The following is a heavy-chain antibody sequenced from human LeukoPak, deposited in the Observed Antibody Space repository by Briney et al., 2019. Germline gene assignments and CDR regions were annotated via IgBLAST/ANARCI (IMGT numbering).Heavy chain of an antibody. D-gene: IGHD2-15*01. J-gene: IGHJ3*02. CDR3: ARHRSGGSQDDAFDI. V-gene: IGHV3-7*01. Sequence: GGSLRLSCAASGFTFSSYWMTWVRQAPGKGLEWVADIKQDGSEKYYVDSVKGRFTISRQNAKKSLFLQMNSLRAEDTAVYYCARHRSGGSQDDAFDIWGQGTLVTVSS. CDR1: GFTFSSYW. CDR2: IKQDGSEK.